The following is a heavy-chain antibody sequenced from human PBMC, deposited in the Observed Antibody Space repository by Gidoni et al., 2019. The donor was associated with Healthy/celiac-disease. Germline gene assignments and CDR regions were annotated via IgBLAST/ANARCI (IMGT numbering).Heavy chain of an antibody. CDR2: ISYDGSNK. CDR1: GFTFSSYG. V-gene: IGHV3-30*18. D-gene: IGHD2-2*01. J-gene: IGHJ3*02. Sequence: QVQLVESGGGVVQPGRSLRLSCAASGFTFSSYGLHLVRQAPGKGLEWVAVISYDGSNKYYADSVKGRFTISRDNSKNTLYLQMNSLRAEDTAVYYCAKSVSKYCSSTSCYPHDAFDIWGQGTMVTVSS. CDR3: AKSVSKYCSSTSCYPHDAFDI.